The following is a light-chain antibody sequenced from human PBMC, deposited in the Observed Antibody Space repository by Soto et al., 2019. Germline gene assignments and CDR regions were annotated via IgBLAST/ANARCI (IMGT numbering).Light chain of an antibody. V-gene: IGKV4-1*01. Sequence: DTVMTQSPDSLAVSLGERATINCKSSQTVLDSFNNKDYLTWYQQKPGQPPKLLIYWASTREFGVPDRFSGSGSGTDFTLTISRLQAEDVAVYYCQQYYSTPRTFGHGTKVEIK. CDR1: QTVLDSFNNKDY. CDR2: WAS. J-gene: IGKJ1*01. CDR3: QQYYSTPRT.